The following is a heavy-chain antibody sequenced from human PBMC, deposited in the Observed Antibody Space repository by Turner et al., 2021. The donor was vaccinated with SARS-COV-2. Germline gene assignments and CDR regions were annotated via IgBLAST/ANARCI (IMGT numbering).Heavy chain of an antibody. CDR3: AKVVLQGIPNFDY. Sequence: QVQLVKSGAEVKKPGASVKVSCKTSGYTFTNYYIHWVRQAPGQGLEWMGWVNLNSGGTNYALKFQGRVTMTSDTSITTAYMELSSLRSDDTAVYYCAKVVLQGIPNFDYWGQGTLVTVSS. D-gene: IGHD6-13*01. CDR2: VNLNSGGT. CDR1: GYTFTNYY. J-gene: IGHJ4*02. V-gene: IGHV1-2*02.